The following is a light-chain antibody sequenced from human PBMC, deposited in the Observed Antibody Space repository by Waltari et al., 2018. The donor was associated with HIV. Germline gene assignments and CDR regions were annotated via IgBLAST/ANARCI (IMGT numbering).Light chain of an antibody. J-gene: IGKJ2*01. CDR3: QQSYSTPYT. Sequence: DIQMTQSPSSLSASVGDRVTITCRARKTISSYLNWYQQKPGKSPELLRYAASNLQSGVPSRFSGSGSGTDFTLTISSLHPEDFATYYCQQSYSTPYTFGQGTKLEIK. CDR2: AAS. V-gene: IGKV1-39*01. CDR1: KTISSY.